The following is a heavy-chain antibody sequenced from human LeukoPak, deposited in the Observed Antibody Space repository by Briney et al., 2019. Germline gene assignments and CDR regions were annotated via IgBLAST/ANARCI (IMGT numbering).Heavy chain of an antibody. V-gene: IGHV3-49*03. J-gene: IGHJ5*02. CDR2: IRSKAYGGTT. CDR3: TRGIVVVPAAMPVLGWFDP. CDR1: GFTFGDYA. Sequence: QPGRSLRLSCTASGFTFGDYAMSWFRQAPGKGLEWVGFIRSKAYGGTTEYAASVKGRFTISRDDSKSIAYLQMNSLKTEDTAVYYCTRGIVVVPAAMPVLGWFDPWGQGTLVTVSS. D-gene: IGHD2-2*01.